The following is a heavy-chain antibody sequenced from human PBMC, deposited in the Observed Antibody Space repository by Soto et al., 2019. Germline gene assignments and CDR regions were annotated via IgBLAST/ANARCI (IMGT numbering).Heavy chain of an antibody. D-gene: IGHD2-15*01. V-gene: IGHV1-18*04. J-gene: IGHJ6*02. Sequence: GASVKVSCMASGYTFTSYGISWVRQAPGQGLDWMGWISAYNGNTKYAQDLQGRVTMTTDTSTSTAYMELRSLRSDDTAVYYCARFSGGSYNTYYYYYGMDVWGQGTTVTVSS. CDR1: GYTFTSYG. CDR3: ARFSGGSYNTYYYYYGMDV. CDR2: ISAYNGNT.